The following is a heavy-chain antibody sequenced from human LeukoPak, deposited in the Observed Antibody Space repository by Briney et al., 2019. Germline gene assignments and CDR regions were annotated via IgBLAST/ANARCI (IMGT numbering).Heavy chain of an antibody. J-gene: IGHJ6*03. V-gene: IGHV3-7*01. Sequence: GGSLRLSCAASGFTFTNYWMSWVRQAPGKGLELVANIKQDRSEKYYVDPVKGRFTISRDNAKNSLYLQMNSLRAEDTAVYYCARDGSGYYRLEGYMDVWGKGTTVTVSS. CDR1: GFTFTNYW. D-gene: IGHD3-3*01. CDR3: ARDGSGYYRLEGYMDV. CDR2: IKQDRSEK.